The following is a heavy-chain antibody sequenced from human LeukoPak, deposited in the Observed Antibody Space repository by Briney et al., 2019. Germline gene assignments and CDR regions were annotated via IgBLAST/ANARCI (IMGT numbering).Heavy chain of an antibody. CDR2: IYYSGNT. V-gene: IGHV4-59*08. J-gene: IGHJ3*02. CDR1: GGSISSYY. Sequence: SETLSLTCTVSGGSISSYYWNWVRQPPGKGLEWIGYIYYSGNTNYNPPLGSRLTISVDTSKNHSSLRLSSETAGDRAVYYCARTGGGGDRQDFDIWGQGTMVAVSS. D-gene: IGHD7-27*01. CDR3: ARTGGGGDRQDFDI.